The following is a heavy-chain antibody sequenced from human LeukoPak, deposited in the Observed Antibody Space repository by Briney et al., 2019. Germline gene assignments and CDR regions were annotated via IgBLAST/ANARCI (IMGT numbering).Heavy chain of an antibody. D-gene: IGHD3-22*01. V-gene: IGHV3-53*04. CDR3: ARVKPSGYYSP. J-gene: IGHJ5*02. CDR1: GFTVSSNY. CDR2: IYSGGST. Sequence: GGSLRLSCAASGFTVSSNYMSWVRQAPGKGLEWVSVIYSGGSTYYADSAKGRFTISRHNSKNTLYLQMNSLRAEDTAVYYCARVKPSGYYSPWGQGTLVTVSS.